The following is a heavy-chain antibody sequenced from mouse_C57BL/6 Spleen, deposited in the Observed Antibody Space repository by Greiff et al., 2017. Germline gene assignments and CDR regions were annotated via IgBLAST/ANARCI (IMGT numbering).Heavy chain of an antibody. CDR2: INPGSGGT. J-gene: IGHJ4*01. CDR1: GYAFTNYL. CDR3: ARFTYYGNYVDAMDY. Sequence: QVQLKQSGAELVRPGTSVKVSCKASGYAFTNYLIEWVKQRPGQGLEWIGVINPGSGGTNYNEKFKGKATLTADKSSSTAYMQLSSLTSEDSAVYFCARFTYYGNYVDAMDYWGQGTSVTVSS. V-gene: IGHV1-54*01. D-gene: IGHD2-10*01.